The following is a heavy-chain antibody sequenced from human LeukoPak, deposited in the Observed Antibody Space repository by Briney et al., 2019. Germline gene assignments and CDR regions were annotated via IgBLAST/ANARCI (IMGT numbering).Heavy chain of an antibody. CDR3: ARVRYSGAFDI. V-gene: IGHV4-34*01. J-gene: IGHJ3*02. CDR1: GESFSGYY. CDR2: INHSGST. Sequence: SETLSLTCAVYGESFSGYYWSWIRQPPGKGLEWIGEINHSGSTNYNPSLKSRVTISVDTSKNQFSLKLSSVTAADTAVYYCARVRYSGAFDIWGQGTMVTVSS. D-gene: IGHD1-26*01.